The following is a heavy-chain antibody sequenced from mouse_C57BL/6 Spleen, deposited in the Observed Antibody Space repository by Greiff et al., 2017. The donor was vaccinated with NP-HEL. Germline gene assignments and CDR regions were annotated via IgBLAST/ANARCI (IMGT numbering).Heavy chain of an antibody. Sequence: QVQLKQSGAELARPGASVKLSCKASGYTFTSYGISWVKQRTGQGLEWIGEIYPRSGNTYYNEKFKGKATLTADKSSSTAYMELRSLTSEDSAVYFCARGGGTAQATFAYWGQGTLVTVSA. J-gene: IGHJ3*01. D-gene: IGHD3-2*02. CDR2: IYPRSGNT. CDR1: GYTFTSYG. V-gene: IGHV1-81*01. CDR3: ARGGGTAQATFAY.